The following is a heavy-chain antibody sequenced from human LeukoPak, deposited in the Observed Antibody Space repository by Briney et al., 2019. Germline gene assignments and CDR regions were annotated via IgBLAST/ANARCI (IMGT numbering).Heavy chain of an antibody. Sequence: PSETLSLTCAVSGYSISSGYYWGWIRQPPGKGLEWIGSIYHSGSTYYNPSLKSRVTISVDTSKNQFSLKLSSVTAADTAVYYCASSSPAPFDYWGQGTLVTVSS. CDR1: GYSISSGYY. J-gene: IGHJ4*02. CDR3: ASSSPAPFDY. V-gene: IGHV4-38-2*01. CDR2: IYHSGST.